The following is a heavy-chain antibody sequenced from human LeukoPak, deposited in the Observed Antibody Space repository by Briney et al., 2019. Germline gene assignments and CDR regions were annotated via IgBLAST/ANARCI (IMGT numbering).Heavy chain of an antibody. CDR2: IYYSGST. D-gene: IGHD1-26*01. Sequence: PSETLSLTCTVSGGSMSSYYWSWIRQPPGKGLEWIGYIYYSGSTNYSPSLKSRVTMSVDTSKNQFSLKLTSVTAADTADYYCARLPSSYYYYMDVWGKGTTVTISS. V-gene: IGHV4-59*01. CDR1: GGSMSSYY. J-gene: IGHJ6*03. CDR3: ARLPSSYYYYMDV.